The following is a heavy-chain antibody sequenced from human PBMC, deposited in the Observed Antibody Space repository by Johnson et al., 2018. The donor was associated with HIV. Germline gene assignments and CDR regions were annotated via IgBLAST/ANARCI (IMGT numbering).Heavy chain of an antibody. CDR1: GFIFDNYV. V-gene: IGHV3-23*04. D-gene: IGHD1-26*01. CDR3: ARGSLSGSPDI. J-gene: IGHJ3*02. CDR2: ISGSGGSK. Sequence: VQLVESGGGLVQPGGSLRLSCAASGFIFDNYVMHWVRQAPGQGLEWVSSISGSGGSKYYADSVKGRFTISRDNSKNTLYLQMNSLRAEDTAVYYCARGSLSGSPDIWGQGTMVTVSS.